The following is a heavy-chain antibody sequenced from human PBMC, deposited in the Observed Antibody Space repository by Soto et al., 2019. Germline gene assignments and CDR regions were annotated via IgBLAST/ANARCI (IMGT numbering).Heavy chain of an antibody. D-gene: IGHD3-3*01. CDR2: IYYSGST. CDR1: GGSISSSSYY. CDR3: ARLVFGVYYYYYGMDV. J-gene: IGHJ6*02. V-gene: IGHV4-39*01. Sequence: SETLSLTCTVSGGSISSSSYYWGWIRQPPGKGLEWIGSIYYSGSTYYNPSLKSRVTISVDTSKNQFSLKLSSVTAADTAVYYCARLVFGVYYYYYGMDVWGQGTTVTVSS.